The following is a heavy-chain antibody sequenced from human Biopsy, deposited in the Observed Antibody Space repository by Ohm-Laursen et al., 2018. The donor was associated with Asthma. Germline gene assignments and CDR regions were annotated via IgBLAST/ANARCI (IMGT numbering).Heavy chain of an antibody. CDR3: ARGYSGSDRIVYYYSGLEV. CDR1: GDSFSNYA. Sequence: GASVKVSCKASGDSFSNYAISWVRQAPGQGLEWMGGLIPVLGTPDHAQTFEGRVTITADESTSTAYMELSSLSSEDTAVYYCARGYSGSDRIVYYYSGLEVWGQGTTVTVSS. CDR2: LIPVLGTP. J-gene: IGHJ6*02. V-gene: IGHV1-69*13. D-gene: IGHD5-12*01.